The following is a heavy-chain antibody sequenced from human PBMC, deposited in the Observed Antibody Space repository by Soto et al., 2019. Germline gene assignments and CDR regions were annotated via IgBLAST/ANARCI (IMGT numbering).Heavy chain of an antibody. CDR3: ARDKITCLFDY. J-gene: IGHJ4*02. CDR1: GGSFRGYY. CDR2: INHSGIT. V-gene: IGHV4-34*01. D-gene: IGHD3-10*01. Sequence: QVQLQQCGAGLLKPSATLSLTCGVYGGSFRGYYWTWIRQPPGTGLEWIGEINHSGITNYNTSLNRRATISVDTSKSLFSVKLTSVSAADADVYYCARDKITCLFDYWGQGTLVTVSS.